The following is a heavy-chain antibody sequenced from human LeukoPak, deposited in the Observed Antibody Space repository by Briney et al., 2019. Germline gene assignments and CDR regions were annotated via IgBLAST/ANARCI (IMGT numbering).Heavy chain of an antibody. CDR2: ISSGSSTI. Sequence: PGGSLRLSCADSGFTFTISSMNWVRQAPGKGLEWVSFISSGSSTIYYADSVKGRFTISRDNAKNSLYLQMNSLRAEDTAVYYCARDVESGAYYEGYWGQGTLVTVSS. V-gene: IGHV3-48*01. J-gene: IGHJ4*02. CDR3: ARDVESGAYYEGY. D-gene: IGHD3-22*01. CDR1: GFTFTISS.